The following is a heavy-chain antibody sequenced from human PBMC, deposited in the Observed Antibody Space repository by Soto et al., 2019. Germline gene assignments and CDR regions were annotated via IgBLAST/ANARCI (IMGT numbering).Heavy chain of an antibody. CDR2: IIPIFGTA. CDR1: GGTFSSYA. J-gene: IGHJ5*02. CDR3: DLLRDFWSGYTPEFDP. Sequence: QVQLVQSGAEVKKPGSSVKVSCKASGGTFSSYAISWVRQAPGQGLEWMGGIIPIFGTANYAQKFQGRVTITADESTSTAYMELSSLRSEDTAVYYCDLLRDFWSGYTPEFDPWGQGTLVTVSS. V-gene: IGHV1-69*01. D-gene: IGHD3-3*01.